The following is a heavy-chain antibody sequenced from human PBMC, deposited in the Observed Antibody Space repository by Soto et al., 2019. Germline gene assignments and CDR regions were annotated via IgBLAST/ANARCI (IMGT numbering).Heavy chain of an antibody. CDR2: IYYSGST. Sequence: SETLSLTCTVSGGSISSSSYYWGWIRQPPGKGLEWIGSIYYSGSTYYNPSLKSRVTISVDTSKNQFSLKLSSVTAADTAVYYCASGTMVRGVGYWGQGTLVTVSS. CDR1: GGSISSSSYY. V-gene: IGHV4-39*01. J-gene: IGHJ4*02. CDR3: ASGTMVRGVGY. D-gene: IGHD3-10*01.